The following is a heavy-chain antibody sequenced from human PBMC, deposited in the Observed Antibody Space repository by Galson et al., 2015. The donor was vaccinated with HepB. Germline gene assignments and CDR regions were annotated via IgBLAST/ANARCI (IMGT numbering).Heavy chain of an antibody. CDR3: TTEAAGTLDYYGMDV. V-gene: IGHV3-15*01. CDR2: IKSKTDGGTT. J-gene: IGHJ6*02. D-gene: IGHD6-13*01. CDR1: GFTFSNAW. Sequence: SLRLSCAASGFTFSNAWMSWVRQAPGKGLERVGRIKSKTDGGTTDYAAPVKGRFTISRDDSKNTLYLQMNSLKTEDTAVYYCTTEAAGTLDYYGMDVWGQGTTVTVSS.